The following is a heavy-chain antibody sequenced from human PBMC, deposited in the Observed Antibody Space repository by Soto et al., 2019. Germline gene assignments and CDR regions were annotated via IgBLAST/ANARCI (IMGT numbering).Heavy chain of an antibody. D-gene: IGHD6-19*01. CDR2: MNPNSGNT. Sequence: QVQLVQSGAEVKKPGASVKVSCKASGYTFTTYDINWVRQATGQGLEWMGWMNPNSGNTGYAQKFQGRVTMTRNTSISTYYLELSSLRSEDTAVYYCPRDASGWYELDYWGQGILVTVSS. V-gene: IGHV1-8*01. CDR3: PRDASGWYELDY. J-gene: IGHJ4*02. CDR1: GYTFTTYD.